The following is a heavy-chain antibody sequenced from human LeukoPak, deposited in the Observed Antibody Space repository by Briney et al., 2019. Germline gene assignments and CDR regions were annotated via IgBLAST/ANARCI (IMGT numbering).Heavy chain of an antibody. V-gene: IGHV4-59*08. J-gene: IGHJ3*02. Sequence: SETLSLTCTVSGGSISSYYWSWIRQPPGKGLEWIGYIYYSGSTSYNPSLKSRVTISVDTSKNQFSLKLSSVTAADTAVYYCARGFLGPGSDAFDIWGQGTMVTVSS. CDR3: ARGFLGPGSDAFDI. CDR1: GGSISSYY. CDR2: IYYSGST. D-gene: IGHD3-10*01.